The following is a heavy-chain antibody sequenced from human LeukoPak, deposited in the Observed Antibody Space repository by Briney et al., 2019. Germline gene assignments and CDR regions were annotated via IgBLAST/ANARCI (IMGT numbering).Heavy chain of an antibody. V-gene: IGHV4-34*01. CDR2: INHSGST. CDR3: ARKGGLLLWFGELFSPFDP. J-gene: IGHJ5*02. D-gene: IGHD3-10*01. CDR1: GGSFSGYY. Sequence: PSETLSLTCAVYGGSFSGYYWSWIRQPPGKGLEWIGEINHSGSTNYNTSLKSRVTISVDTSKNQFSLKLSSVTAADTAVYYCARKGGLLLWFGELFSPFDPWGQGTLVTVSS.